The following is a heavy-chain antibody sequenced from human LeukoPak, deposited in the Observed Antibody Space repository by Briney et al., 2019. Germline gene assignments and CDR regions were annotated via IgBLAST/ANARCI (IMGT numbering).Heavy chain of an antibody. CDR1: GFTFTSSA. J-gene: IGHJ5*02. CDR2: IVVGSGNT. D-gene: IGHD3-3*01. Sequence: SVKVSCKASGFTFTSSAMQWVRQARGQRLEWIGWIVVGSGNTNYAQKFQERVTITRDMSTSTAYMELSSLRSEDTAVYYCAAARFLEQGDWFDPWGQGTLVTVSS. CDR3: AAARFLEQGDWFDP. V-gene: IGHV1-58*02.